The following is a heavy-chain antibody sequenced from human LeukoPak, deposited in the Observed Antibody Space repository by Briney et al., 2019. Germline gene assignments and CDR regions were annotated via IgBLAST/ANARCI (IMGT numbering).Heavy chain of an antibody. J-gene: IGHJ3*02. CDR1: GGSFSGYY. D-gene: IGHD2-15*01. V-gene: IGHV4-34*01. CDR2: INHSGST. Sequence: QASETLSLTCAVYGGSFSGYYWSWIRQPPGKGLEWIGEINHSGSTNYNPSLKSRVTISVDTSKNQFSLKLSSVTAADTAVYYCARDSRVDCSGGSCYSGDIWGQGTMVTVSS. CDR3: ARDSRVDCSGGSCYSGDI.